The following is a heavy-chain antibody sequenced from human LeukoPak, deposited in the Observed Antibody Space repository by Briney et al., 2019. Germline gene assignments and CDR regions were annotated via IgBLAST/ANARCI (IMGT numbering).Heavy chain of an antibody. CDR3: ARGATYYYGSGSYYRPYYFDY. V-gene: IGHV3-53*01. CDR1: GFTVSSND. J-gene: IGHJ4*02. D-gene: IGHD3-10*01. CDR2: IYSGGST. Sequence: GGSLRLSCAASGFTVSSNDMSWVRQAPGKGLEWVSVIYSGGSTYYADSVKGRFTISRDNSKNTLYLQMNSLRAEDTAVYYCARGATYYYGSGSYYRPYYFDYWGQGTLVTVSS.